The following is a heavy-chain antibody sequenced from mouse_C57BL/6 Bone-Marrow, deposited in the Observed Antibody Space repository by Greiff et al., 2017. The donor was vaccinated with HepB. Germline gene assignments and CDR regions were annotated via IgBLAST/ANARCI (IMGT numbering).Heavy chain of an antibody. J-gene: IGHJ3*01. Sequence: QVQLKQSGPGLVQPSQCLSITCTVSGFSLTSYGVHWVRQSPGKGLEWLGVIWSGGSTYYNAALISRLSISKDNSKSQVFFKMNSLHADDTALYYCAIFAYWGQGTLVTVSA. V-gene: IGHV2-2*01. CDR1: GFSLTSYG. CDR2: IWSGGST. CDR3: AIFAY.